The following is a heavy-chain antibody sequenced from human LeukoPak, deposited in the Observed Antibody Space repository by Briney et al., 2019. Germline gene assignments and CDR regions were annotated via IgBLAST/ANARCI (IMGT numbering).Heavy chain of an antibody. CDR2: IRFDGSSE. J-gene: IGHJ4*02. Sequence: GGSLRLSCAASGFTFSVYGMHWVRQAPGKGLEWVAFIRFDGSSEYNAVSVKGRFTISRDNSKNTLFLQMNSLRPEDTAVYYCAKVQYQLLYDRGFYFDSWGQGTRVTVSS. CDR1: GFTFSVYG. D-gene: IGHD2-2*02. V-gene: IGHV3-30*02. CDR3: AKVQYQLLYDRGFYFDS.